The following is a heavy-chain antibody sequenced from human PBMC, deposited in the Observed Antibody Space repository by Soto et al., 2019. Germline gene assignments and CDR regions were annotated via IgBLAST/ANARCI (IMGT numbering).Heavy chain of an antibody. J-gene: IGHJ4*02. V-gene: IGHV3-7*05. D-gene: IGHD2-21*01. CDR1: GFTFSKYW. Sequence: GGSLRLSCAASGFTFSKYWMTWVRQAPAKGLEWVATIKEDGSEKYYVDSVKGRFTISRDNAKNSLYLQMNILRVEDTATYYCARDSVDCTDDYWGQGTLVTVSS. CDR3: ARDSVDCTDDY. CDR2: IKEDGSEK.